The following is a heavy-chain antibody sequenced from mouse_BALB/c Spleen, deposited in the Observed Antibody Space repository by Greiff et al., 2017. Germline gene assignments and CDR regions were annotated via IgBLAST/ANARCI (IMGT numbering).Heavy chain of an antibody. J-gene: IGHJ2*01. V-gene: IGHV5-6*02. Sequence: DVMLVESGGDLVKPGGSLKLSCAASGFTFSSYGMSWVRQTPDKRLEWVATISSGGSYTYYPDSVKGRFTISRDNAKNTLYLQMSSLKSEDTAMYYCARHYGYYFDYWGQGTTLTVSS. CDR1: GFTFSSYG. CDR3: ARHYGYYFDY. D-gene: IGHD2-2*01. CDR2: ISSGGSYT.